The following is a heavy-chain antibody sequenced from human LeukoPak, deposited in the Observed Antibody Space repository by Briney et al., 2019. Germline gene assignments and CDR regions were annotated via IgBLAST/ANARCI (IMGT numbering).Heavy chain of an antibody. J-gene: IGHJ4*02. CDR3: ARGQSSLGSPYYFDY. V-gene: IGHV1-69*13. CDR2: IIPMYGRG. CDR1: GGTFTNYA. D-gene: IGHD3-16*01. Sequence: ASVKVSCKASGGTFTNYAISWVRQAPGQGLEWMGVIIPMYGRGNYAQKFQGRVTITADESTSTVYMELRSLTSEDTAVYYCARGQSSLGSPYYFDYWGQGTLVTVSS.